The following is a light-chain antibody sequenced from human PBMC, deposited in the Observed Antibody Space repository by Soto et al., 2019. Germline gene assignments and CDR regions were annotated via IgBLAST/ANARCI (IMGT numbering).Light chain of an antibody. CDR2: DAS. J-gene: IGKJ5*01. CDR3: QQYGTYLWT. CDR1: QSISSW. V-gene: IGKV1-5*01. Sequence: DIQMTQSPSSLSASVGDRFTITCLASQSISSWLAWYQQKPGKAPKLLMYDASSLESGVPSRFSDSGSGTEFTLTISSLQPDDFATYYCQQYGTYLWTFGQGTRLEI.